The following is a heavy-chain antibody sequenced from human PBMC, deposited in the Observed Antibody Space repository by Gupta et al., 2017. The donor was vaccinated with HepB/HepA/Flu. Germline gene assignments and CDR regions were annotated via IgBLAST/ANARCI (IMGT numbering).Heavy chain of an antibody. J-gene: IGHJ6*02. D-gene: IGHD2-2*02. CDR2: INPNTGGT. Sequence: QVQLVQSGTEVKESGASVKVSCQAFGYKFIDQYIHWIRQAPGQGLEWMGWINPNTGGTHFDDDCQGRVTLTTDTSLNTAYMELDSLRSEEKALYYCAIPYTAASMYLYYILDVWGEGTAVTVS. CDR1: GYKFIDQY. CDR3: AIPYTAASMYLYYILDV. V-gene: IGHV1-2*02.